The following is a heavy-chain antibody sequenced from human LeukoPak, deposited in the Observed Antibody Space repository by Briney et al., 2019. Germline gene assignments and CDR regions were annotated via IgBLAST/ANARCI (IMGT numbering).Heavy chain of an antibody. Sequence: ASVKVSCKASGYTFPSYFMHWVRQAPGQGLEWMGIINPTGGSTTYAQKFQGRVTMTRDTSTSTVYMELSSLRSDDTAVYYCAREDSGVTYWGQGTLVTVSS. CDR3: AREDSGVTY. J-gene: IGHJ4*02. D-gene: IGHD5-12*01. CDR1: GYTFPSYF. V-gene: IGHV1-46*01. CDR2: INPTGGST.